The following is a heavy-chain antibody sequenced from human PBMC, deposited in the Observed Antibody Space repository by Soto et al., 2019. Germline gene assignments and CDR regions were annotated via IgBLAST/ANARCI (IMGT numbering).Heavy chain of an antibody. CDR2: IYYIGAY. J-gene: IGHJ5*02. CDR1: GASVSSYY. V-gene: IGHV4-59*02. Sequence: SETLSLTCSVSGASVSSYYWSWVRQPPGKGLEWIGYIYYIGAYNYNPSLKSRVTISVDTSKNQFSLKLTSVTAADTAVYSCARPPETRAWLVPWGPGTLDTVSS. D-gene: IGHD5-12*01. CDR3: ARPPETRAWLVP.